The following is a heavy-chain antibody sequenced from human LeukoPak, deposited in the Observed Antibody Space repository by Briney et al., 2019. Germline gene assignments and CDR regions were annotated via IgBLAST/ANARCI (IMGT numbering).Heavy chain of an antibody. Sequence: PGGSLRLSCAGSGFTFDDYGMSWVRHPPGKGLEWVSGINRNGGTTVYADSVRGRFTISRDNAKNSLYLQMNSLRAEDTAVYYCARDRMPSSYRGLDPWGQGTLVIVSS. V-gene: IGHV3-20*04. CDR3: ARDRMPSSYRGLDP. CDR1: GFTFDDYG. D-gene: IGHD3-10*01. J-gene: IGHJ5*02. CDR2: INRNGGTT.